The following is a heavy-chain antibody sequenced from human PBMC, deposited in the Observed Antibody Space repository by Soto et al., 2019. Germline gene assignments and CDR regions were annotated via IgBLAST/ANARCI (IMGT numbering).Heavy chain of an antibody. CDR1: GFTFSNYD. J-gene: IGHJ6*02. V-gene: IGHV3-13*01. CDR2: ITTAGDT. CDR3: ARELHGGSYGMDV. Sequence: EVQLVESGGGLVQPGGSLRLSCAASGFTFSNYDMHWVRQVTGKGLEWVSGITTAGDTYYPGSVKGRFTISREKAKISLYLQMNSLRAGDTAVYYCARELHGGSYGMDVWGQGTTVTVSS.